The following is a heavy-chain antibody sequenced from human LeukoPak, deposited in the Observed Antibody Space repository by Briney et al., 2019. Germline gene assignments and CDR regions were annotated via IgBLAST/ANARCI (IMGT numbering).Heavy chain of an antibody. CDR2: ISAYNGNT. V-gene: IGHV1-18*01. CDR1: GYTLTSYG. D-gene: IGHD3-22*01. J-gene: IGHJ4*02. Sequence: ASVKVSCKASGYTLTSYGISWERQAPGQGLEWMGWISAYNGNTNYAQKLQGRVTLTTDTSTSTAYMELRSLRSDDTAVYYCARHRMISRQYYYDSSGYYDNWGQGTLVTVSS. CDR3: ARHRMISRQYYYDSSGYYDN.